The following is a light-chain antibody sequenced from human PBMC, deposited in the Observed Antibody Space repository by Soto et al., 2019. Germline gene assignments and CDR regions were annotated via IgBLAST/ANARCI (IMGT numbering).Light chain of an antibody. CDR2: DVS. Sequence: QSALTQPASVSGSXXXSITXXCTGTSSDVGGYNYVSWDQQHPGKAPKLMIYDVSNRPSGVSNRFSGSKSGNTASLTISGLQAEDEADYYCSSYTSSSTLVVFGGGTKLTVL. V-gene: IGLV2-14*01. J-gene: IGLJ2*01. CDR3: SSYTSSSTLVV. CDR1: SSDVGGYNY.